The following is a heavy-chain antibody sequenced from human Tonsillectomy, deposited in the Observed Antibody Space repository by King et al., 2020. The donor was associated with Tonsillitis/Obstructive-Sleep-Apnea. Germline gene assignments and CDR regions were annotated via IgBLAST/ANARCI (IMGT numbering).Heavy chain of an antibody. V-gene: IGHV1-69*12. Sequence: QLVQSGAEVKKPGSSVKISCKASGVTFSSSVISWVRQAPGQGLEWMGGILPIFGTADYAQKFQGRVTITADESTSTAYMELSSLRSEDTAVYYCARTIVVGPTCPNRFRPRGQGTPGTVSP. D-gene: IGHD2-2*01. CDR2: ILPIFGTA. CDR3: ARTIVVGPTCPNRFRP. CDR1: GVTFSSSV. J-gene: IGHJ4*03.